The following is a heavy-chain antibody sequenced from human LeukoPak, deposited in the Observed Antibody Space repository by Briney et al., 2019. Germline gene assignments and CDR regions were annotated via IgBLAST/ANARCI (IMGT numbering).Heavy chain of an antibody. CDR2: IFYSGST. Sequence: SETLSLTCTVSGGSISSYYWSWIRQPPGKGLEWIGYIFYSGSTNYNPSLKSRVTISIDTSKNQFSLNLNSVTAADTAVYYCARGVSSSWYLVWFDPWGQGTLVTVSS. CDR1: GGSISSYY. V-gene: IGHV4-59*01. J-gene: IGHJ5*02. D-gene: IGHD6-13*01. CDR3: ARGVSSSWYLVWFDP.